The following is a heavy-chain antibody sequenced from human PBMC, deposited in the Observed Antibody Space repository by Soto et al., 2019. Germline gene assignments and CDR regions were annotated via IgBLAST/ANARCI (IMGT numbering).Heavy chain of an antibody. J-gene: IGHJ4*02. V-gene: IGHV3-23*01. CDR3: AKESSIVGATTEFDY. CDR1: GFTFSSYA. D-gene: IGHD1-26*01. CDR2: ISGSGGST. Sequence: PGGSLRLCCAASGFTFSSYAMSWCRQAPGKGLEWVSAISGSGGSTYYADSVKGRFTISRDNSKNTLYLQMNSLRAEDTAVYYCAKESSIVGATTEFDYWGQGTLVTVSS.